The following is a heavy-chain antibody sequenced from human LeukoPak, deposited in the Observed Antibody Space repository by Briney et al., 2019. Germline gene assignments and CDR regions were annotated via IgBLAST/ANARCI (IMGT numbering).Heavy chain of an antibody. V-gene: IGHV3-53*01. CDR1: GFTFSSYA. CDR2: IYSGGST. Sequence: GRSLRLSCAASGFTFSSYAMHWVRQAPGKGLEWVSVIYSGGSTYYADSVKGRFTISRDNSKNTLYLQMNSLRAEDTAVYYCARDLAFDYWGQGTLVTVSS. J-gene: IGHJ4*02. D-gene: IGHD2-15*01. CDR3: ARDLAFDY.